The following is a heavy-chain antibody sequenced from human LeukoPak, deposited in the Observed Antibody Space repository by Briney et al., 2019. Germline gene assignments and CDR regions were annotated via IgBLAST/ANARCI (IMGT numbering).Heavy chain of an antibody. V-gene: IGHV3-30-3*01. CDR2: VSYDGGSK. CDR3: ARVTGDSSGYLNY. CDR1: GFAFSSYA. Sequence: GRSLRLSCAASGFAFSSYAMHWVRQGPGKGLEWVALVSYDGGSKYYADSVKGRFTISRDNAKNSLYLQMNSLRAEDTAVYYCARVTGDSSGYLNYWGQGTLVTVSS. J-gene: IGHJ4*02. D-gene: IGHD3-22*01.